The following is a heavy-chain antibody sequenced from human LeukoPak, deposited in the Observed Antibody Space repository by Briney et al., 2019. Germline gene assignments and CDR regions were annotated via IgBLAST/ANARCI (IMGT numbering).Heavy chain of an antibody. CDR2: IYYSGST. CDR3: ARHYGP. V-gene: IGHV4-39*01. D-gene: IGHD3-10*01. J-gene: IGHJ4*02. Sequence: GSLRLSCAASGFTVSSNYMSWVRQPPGKGLEWIGSIYYSGSTYYNPSLKSRVTISVDTSKNQFFLKLNSVTATDTAVYYCARHYGPWGQGTLVTVSS. CDR1: GFTVSSNY.